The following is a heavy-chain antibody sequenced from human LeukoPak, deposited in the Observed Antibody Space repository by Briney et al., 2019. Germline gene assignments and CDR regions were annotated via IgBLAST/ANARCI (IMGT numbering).Heavy chain of an antibody. V-gene: IGHV3-43D*03. Sequence: GGSLRLSCAASGFTFDDYAMHWVRQAPGKGLEWVSLISWDGGSTYYADSVKGRFTISRDNSKNSLYLQMNSLRTEDTALYYCAKEATVTTIRRGPGYYYFMDVWGKGTTVTVSS. CDR1: GFTFDDYA. CDR3: AKEATVTTIRRGPGYYYFMDV. D-gene: IGHD4-11*01. CDR2: ISWDGGST. J-gene: IGHJ6*03.